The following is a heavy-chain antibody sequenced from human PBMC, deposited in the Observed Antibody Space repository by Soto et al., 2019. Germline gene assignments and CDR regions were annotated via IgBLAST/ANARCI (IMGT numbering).Heavy chain of an antibody. CDR3: ARDGSRLGSWIGGGAYYDSPDV. V-gene: IGHV1-69*13. CDR2: IIPMFGTA. CDR1: VGTFSKYA. Sequence: SVKVSCQDCVGTFSKYALSWLRQAPGHGREWMGGIIPMFGTANYAQKFQGRVTITADVSTSIASMELRSLRSEDTVVYSGARDGSRLGSWIGGGAYYDSPDVWGQGTTVTVSS. D-gene: IGHD3-22*01. J-gene: IGHJ6*02.